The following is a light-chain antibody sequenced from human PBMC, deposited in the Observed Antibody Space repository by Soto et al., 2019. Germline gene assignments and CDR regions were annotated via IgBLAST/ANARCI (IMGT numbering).Light chain of an antibody. V-gene: IGKV3-11*01. CDR1: QSVGSF. Sequence: EIVLTQSPATLSLSPGERATVSCRASQSVGSFLAWYQQNPGQAPRLLIYDTSIRATGIPARLSGSGAGTALQLAIIRLQPEDFAVYCCQKRSNCPSITFGQGTRMEIK. CDR3: QKRSNCPSIT. J-gene: IGKJ5*01. CDR2: DTS.